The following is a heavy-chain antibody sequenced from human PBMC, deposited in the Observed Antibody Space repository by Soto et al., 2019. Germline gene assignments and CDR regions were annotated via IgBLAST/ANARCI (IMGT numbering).Heavy chain of an antibody. V-gene: IGHV1-8*01. CDR1: GSTFSNYD. CDR3: AKVSRKGSAIDFDY. D-gene: IGHD3-10*01. CDR2: VNPNNGDT. Sequence: QVQLVQSGAELKKPGASVKVSCKASGSTFSNYDMNWVRQATGQGPEWIGWVNPNNGDTGYAQKFQGRVTLTTDISTTTAYMELTSLRSEDTAIYYCAKVSRKGSAIDFDYWGQGTLITVS. J-gene: IGHJ4*02.